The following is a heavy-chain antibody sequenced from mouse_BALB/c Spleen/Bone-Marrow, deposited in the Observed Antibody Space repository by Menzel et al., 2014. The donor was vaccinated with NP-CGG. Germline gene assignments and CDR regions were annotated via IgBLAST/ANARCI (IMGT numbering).Heavy chain of an antibody. CDR1: GYAFSSYW. V-gene: IGHV1-80*01. J-gene: IGHJ3*01. CDR2: IYPGDGDT. CDR3: AKVTTGFAY. Sequence: VMLVESGAELVRPGSSEKISCKASGYAFSSYWVTWVKQRPGQGLEWIGQIYPGDGDTNYNGKFKDKVTLTADKSSSAAYMQLSSLTSEDSAVYFCAKVTTGFAYWGQGTLVTVSA. D-gene: IGHD2-2*01.